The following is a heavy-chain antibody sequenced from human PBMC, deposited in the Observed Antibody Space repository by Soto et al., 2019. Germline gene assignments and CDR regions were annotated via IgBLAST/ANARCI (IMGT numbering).Heavy chain of an antibody. CDR1: GDTFSTYT. CDR3: AREGLVLGPTTVNSDYYSAMYV. V-gene: IGHV1-69*13. Sequence: ASVKVSCKASGDTFSTYTITWMRQAPGQGLEWMGGIIPRSATSKYAQKFQGRVTITADESTSTVYMELRTLRPEDTAVYYCAREGLVLGPTTVNSDYYSAMYVWGQGTTVTVSS. CDR2: IIPRSATS. D-gene: IGHD4-17*01. J-gene: IGHJ6*02.